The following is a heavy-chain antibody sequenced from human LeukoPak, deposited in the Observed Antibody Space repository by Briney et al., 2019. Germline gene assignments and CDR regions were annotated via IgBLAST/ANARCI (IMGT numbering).Heavy chain of an antibody. Sequence: ASVKVSCKASVYTFTSYYMHWVRQAPGQGLEWMGIINPSGGSTSYAQKFQGRVTMTRDTSTSTVYMELSSLRSEDTAVYYCATASATGDFDYWGQGTLVTVSS. CDR3: ATASATGDFDY. V-gene: IGHV1-46*01. CDR1: VYTFTSYY. D-gene: IGHD5-12*01. J-gene: IGHJ4*02. CDR2: INPSGGST.